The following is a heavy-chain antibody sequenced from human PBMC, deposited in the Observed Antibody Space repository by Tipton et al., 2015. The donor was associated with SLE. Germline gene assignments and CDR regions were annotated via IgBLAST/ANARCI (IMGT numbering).Heavy chain of an antibody. V-gene: IGHV4-61*09. CDR3: ARERLGGSSGNWFDP. CDR1: GDSISRGSYY. Sequence: TLSLTCTVSGDSISRGSYYWSWFRQPAGKGLEWIGHIYTRGDIDYSPSLNSRVSISLDPSKNQFSLTLTSVTAADTAIYHCARERLGGSSGNWFDPWGQGTLVTVSS. J-gene: IGHJ5*02. D-gene: IGHD4-23*01. CDR2: IYTRGDI.